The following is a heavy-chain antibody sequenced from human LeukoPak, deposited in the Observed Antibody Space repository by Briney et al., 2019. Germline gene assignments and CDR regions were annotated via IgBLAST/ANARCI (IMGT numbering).Heavy chain of an antibody. V-gene: IGHV3-66*01. CDR3: ARGRNWGFFDF. D-gene: IGHD7-27*01. J-gene: IGHJ4*02. CDR2: IYTGGST. CDR1: GFTVSSNY. Sequence: GGSLRLSCAASGFTVSSNYMNWVRQAPGKGLEWVSVIYTGGSTYYTDSVKGRFTISRDNSTNTLHLQMNSLRAEDTAVYYCARGRNWGFFDFWGQGTLVTVSS.